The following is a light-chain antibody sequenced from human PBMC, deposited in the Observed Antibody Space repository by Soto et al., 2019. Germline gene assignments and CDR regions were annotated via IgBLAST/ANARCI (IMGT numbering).Light chain of an antibody. Sequence: DIQLTQSPSFLSASVRDRVTITCRASQSISSYLNGYQQKQGKDPKLLSDAASSLQSWVPSTFSGIGSGTDFTLTISSLQPEELATYYCQQSYSTPVTFGQGTKLDIK. CDR1: QSISSY. CDR3: QQSYSTPVT. J-gene: IGKJ1*01. CDR2: AAS. V-gene: IGKV1-39*01.